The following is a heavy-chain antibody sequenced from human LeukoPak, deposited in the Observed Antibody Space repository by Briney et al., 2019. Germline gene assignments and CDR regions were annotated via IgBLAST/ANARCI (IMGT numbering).Heavy chain of an antibody. CDR3: AKGHGDWYFYYFDY. J-gene: IGHJ4*02. CDR1: GFTFRNYG. CDR2: ISGSGDST. V-gene: IGHV3-23*01. Sequence: GGSLRLSCAVSGFTFRNYGMSWVRQAPGKGLEWVSAISGSGDSTYYTDSVKGRFTISRDNDRNTLYLQMSSLRDEDTAIYYCAKGHGDWYFYYFDYWGQGTLVTVSS. D-gene: IGHD2-21*02.